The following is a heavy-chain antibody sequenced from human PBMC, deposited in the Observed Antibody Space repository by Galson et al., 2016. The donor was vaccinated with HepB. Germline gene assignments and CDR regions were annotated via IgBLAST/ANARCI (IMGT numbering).Heavy chain of an antibody. Sequence: SVKVSCKASGYTFTTYYMHWVRQAPGQGLEWMGIINPSGGSTSYAQKFQGRVTMTRDTSTSTVYMELSSLRSEDTAVYYCVTVDWSSYYFDYWGQGTLVTVSS. D-gene: IGHD3/OR15-3a*01. V-gene: IGHV1-46*01. CDR3: VTVDWSSYYFDY. J-gene: IGHJ4*02. CDR2: INPSGGST. CDR1: GYTFTTYY.